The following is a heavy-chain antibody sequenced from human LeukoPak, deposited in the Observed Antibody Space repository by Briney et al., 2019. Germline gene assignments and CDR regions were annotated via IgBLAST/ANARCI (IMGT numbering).Heavy chain of an antibody. CDR3: AREGGFRDDFWSGYSRYYYYYYMDV. CDR2: INTNTGNP. D-gene: IGHD3-3*01. V-gene: IGHV7-4-1*02. Sequence: ASVKVSCKASGYTFISYAMNWVRQAPGQGLEWMGWINTNTGNPTYARGFTGRFVFSLDTSVSTAYLQISSLKAEDTAVYYCAREGGFRDDFWSGYSRYYYYYYMDVWGKGTTVTVSS. J-gene: IGHJ6*03. CDR1: GYTFISYA.